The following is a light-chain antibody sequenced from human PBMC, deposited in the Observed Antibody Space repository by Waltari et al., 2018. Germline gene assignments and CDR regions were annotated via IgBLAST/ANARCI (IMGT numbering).Light chain of an antibody. J-gene: IGLJ3*02. Sequence: QSLLPQPPSLSAAPTQKVTIPCPGNTSNIGSNSVSWYRQLPGTAPKLLIYENNKRPSGIPDRFSGSKSGTSATLGITGLQTGDEADYYCATWDKSLSGWVFGGGTKLTVL. CDR2: ENN. CDR3: ATWDKSLSGWV. V-gene: IGLV1-51*02. CDR1: TSNIGSNS.